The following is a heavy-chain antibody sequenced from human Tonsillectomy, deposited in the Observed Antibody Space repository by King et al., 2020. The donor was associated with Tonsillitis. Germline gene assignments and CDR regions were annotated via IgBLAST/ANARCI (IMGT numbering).Heavy chain of an antibody. CDR1: GFTFSSYA. J-gene: IGHJ6*02. D-gene: IGHD5-12*01. CDR3: AKSGGYDLYNYYGMDV. CDR2: ISGSGGST. Sequence: VQLVESGGGLVQPGGSLRLSCAAPGFTFSSYAMNWVRQAPGKGLDWVSEISGSGGSTYYADSVKGRFTISRDNSKNTLYLQMNSLRAEDTAVYYCAKSGGYDLYNYYGMDVWGQGTTVTVSS. V-gene: IGHV3-23*04.